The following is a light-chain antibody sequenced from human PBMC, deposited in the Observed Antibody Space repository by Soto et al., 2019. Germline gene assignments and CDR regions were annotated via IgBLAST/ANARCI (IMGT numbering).Light chain of an antibody. V-gene: IGLV2-8*01. Sequence: QSALTQPPSASGAPGESVTISCTGASNDIGGYNYVSWYQHHPGKVPKLMIYEVTRRPSGVPDRFSGSRSGNTASLTISGLQPEDEDDYYCSSYEGRDTGLFGTGTKVTVL. CDR1: SNDIGGYNY. CDR2: EVT. CDR3: SSYEGRDTGL. J-gene: IGLJ1*01.